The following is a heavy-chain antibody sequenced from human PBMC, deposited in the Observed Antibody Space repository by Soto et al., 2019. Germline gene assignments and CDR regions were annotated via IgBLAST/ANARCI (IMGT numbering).Heavy chain of an antibody. J-gene: IGHJ6*02. D-gene: IGHD5-18*01. CDR3: ARERRGYSYGYGLDYYYYGMDV. V-gene: IGHV3-33*01. CDR2: IWYDGSNK. Sequence: GGSLRLSCAESGFTFSSYGMHWVRQAPGKGLEWVAVIWYDGSNKYYADSVKGRFTISRDNSKNTLYLQMNSLRAEDTAVYYCARERRGYSYGYGLDYYYYGMDVWGQGTTVTV. CDR1: GFTFSSYG.